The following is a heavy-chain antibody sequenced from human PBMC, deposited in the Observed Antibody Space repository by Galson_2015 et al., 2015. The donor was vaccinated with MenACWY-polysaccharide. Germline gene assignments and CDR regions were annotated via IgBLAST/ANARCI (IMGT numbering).Heavy chain of an antibody. D-gene: IGHD1-7*01. Sequence: SLRLSCAASGFSFSIYWMHWVRHAPGKGLVWVSRINADGSATDYADSVRGRFTISRDNAKNTLYLEMNSLRPEDTAVYYCTKAGAKYCRGSNCNFNWFDPWGQGTLVTVSS. CDR2: INADGSAT. CDR1: GFSFSIYW. V-gene: IGHV3-74*01. J-gene: IGHJ5*02. CDR3: TKAGAKYCRGSNCNFNWFDP.